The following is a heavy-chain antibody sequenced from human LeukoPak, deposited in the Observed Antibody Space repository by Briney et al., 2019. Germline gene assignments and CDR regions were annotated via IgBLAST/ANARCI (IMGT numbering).Heavy chain of an antibody. D-gene: IGHD2-15*01. J-gene: IGHJ4*02. V-gene: IGHV4-61*01. CDR2: IDYSGST. CDR1: GCSVSSGSYY. Sequence: VKPSETLSLTCTVSGCSVSSGSYYCSWVRQPPGKGLEWIGCIDYSGSTYYNPSLKSRVAVSADTSKNQFSLKLTSVTAADTAVYYCARRWYHAYCDYWGRGSLVTVSS. CDR3: ARRWYHAYCDY.